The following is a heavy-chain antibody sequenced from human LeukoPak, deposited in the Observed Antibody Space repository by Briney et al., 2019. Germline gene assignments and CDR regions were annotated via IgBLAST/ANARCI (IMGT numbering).Heavy chain of an antibody. J-gene: IGHJ6*03. CDR1: GGSINNYY. Sequence: SETLSLTCTVSGGSINNYYWSWIRQPAGKGLEWIGRIYTSGSTNYNPSLKSRVTISVDTSKNQFSLKLSSVTAADTAVYYCARGYSNYYYMDVWGKGATVTISS. V-gene: IGHV4-4*07. D-gene: IGHD6-13*01. CDR2: IYTSGST. CDR3: ARGYSNYYYMDV.